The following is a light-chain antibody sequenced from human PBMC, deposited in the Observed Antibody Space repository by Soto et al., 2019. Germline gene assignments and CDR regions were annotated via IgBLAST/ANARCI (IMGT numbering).Light chain of an antibody. CDR1: QPVSEK. CDR2: DAS. Sequence: VMTPSPGNLALSPGAGATLSCWASQPVSEKLAWYQQNPGQAPRLLIYDASKRATGIPARFSGSGSGTDFTLTISRLEPEDFAVFYCQQYGSSPQTFGQGTKWIS. J-gene: IGKJ1*01. V-gene: IGKV3-20*01. CDR3: QQYGSSPQT.